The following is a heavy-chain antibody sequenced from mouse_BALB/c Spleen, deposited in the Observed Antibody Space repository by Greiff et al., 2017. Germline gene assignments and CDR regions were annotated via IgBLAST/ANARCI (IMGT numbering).Heavy chain of an antibody. V-gene: IGHV5-6-5*01. Sequence: EVKVVESGGGLVKPGGSLKLSCAASGFTFSSYAMSWVRQTPEKRLEWVASISSGGSTYYPDSVKGRFTISRDNARNILYLQMSSLRSEDTAMYYCARKNRSYYFDYWGQGTTLTVSS. J-gene: IGHJ2*01. CDR2: ISSGGST. CDR1: GFTFSSYA. D-gene: IGHD2-14*01. CDR3: ARKNRSYYFDY.